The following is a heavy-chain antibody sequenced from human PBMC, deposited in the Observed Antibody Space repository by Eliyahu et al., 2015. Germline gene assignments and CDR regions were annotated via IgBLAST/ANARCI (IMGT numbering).Heavy chain of an antibody. CDR3: AHRRLSGRYSDFDY. V-gene: IGHV2-5*02. Sequence: QTTLKESGPTLVQPTHTLTLTCTISGFSLSTDXVAVGWIRQPPGKALEWLGLIYWDDDTRYSPSLRSRLTFTRDTSKNQVVLTMTNMDPVDTATYYCAHRRLSGRYSDFDYWGQGTLVTVSS. CDR1: GFSLSTDXVA. J-gene: IGHJ4*02. D-gene: IGHD6-13*01. CDR2: IYWDDDT.